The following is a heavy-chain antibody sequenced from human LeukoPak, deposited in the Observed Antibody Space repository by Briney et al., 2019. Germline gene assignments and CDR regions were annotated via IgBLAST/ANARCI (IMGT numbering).Heavy chain of an antibody. CDR1: GFTFNSYA. Sequence: GGSLRLSCAASGFTFNSYAMSWVRQAPGKGLEWVSAISGSGGSTYYADSVKGRFTISRDNSKNTLYLQMNSLRAEDTAVYYCARALCSSTSCYPDYWGQGTLVTVSS. D-gene: IGHD2-2*01. V-gene: IGHV3-23*01. J-gene: IGHJ4*02. CDR2: ISGSGGST. CDR3: ARALCSSTSCYPDY.